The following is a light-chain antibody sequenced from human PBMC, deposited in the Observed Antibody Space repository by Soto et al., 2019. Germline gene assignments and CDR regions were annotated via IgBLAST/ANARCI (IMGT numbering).Light chain of an antibody. CDR2: SND. V-gene: IGLV1-44*01. J-gene: IGLJ1*01. CDR1: SSDVGSNT. Sequence: QSVLTHPPSAPSTPGHRVTISCSGRSSDVGSNTVNWYQQFPGAAPKLLIYSNDQRPSGVPDRFSASKSGTSASLAISGLQSEDEADYHCATWDDSLFGNVFGTGTKVTAL. CDR3: ATWDDSLFGNV.